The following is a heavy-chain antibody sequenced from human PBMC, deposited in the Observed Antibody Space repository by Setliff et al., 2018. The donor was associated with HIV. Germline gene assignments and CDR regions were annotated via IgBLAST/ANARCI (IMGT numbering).Heavy chain of an antibody. Sequence: SETLSLTCTVSGGSISGYYWSWIRQPPGKGLEWIGHIFYTGNTNYNPSLKSRVTISVDTSKNQFFLKLNSVTAADTAAYYCARHDMRHYDFWSGSPSHWFDPWGQGTLVTVSS. D-gene: IGHD3-3*01. V-gene: IGHV4-59*01. CDR3: ARHDMRHYDFWSGSPSHWFDP. J-gene: IGHJ5*02. CDR2: IFYTGNT. CDR1: GGSISGYY.